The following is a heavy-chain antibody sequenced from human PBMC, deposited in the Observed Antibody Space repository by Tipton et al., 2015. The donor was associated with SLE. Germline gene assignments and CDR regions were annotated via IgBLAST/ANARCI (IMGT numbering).Heavy chain of an antibody. CDR1: GGSISNYY. CDR3: ASGTLEWSHEPDY. J-gene: IGHJ4*02. CDR2: VYDIEFT. Sequence: TLSLTCTVSGGSISNYYWSWIRQPPGKGLEWIGYVYDIEFTNYNPSLKSRVTISLDTSKNQFSLKLSSVTAADTAMFYCASGTLEWSHEPDYWGQGTLVTVSS. V-gene: IGHV4-59*12. D-gene: IGHD3-3*01.